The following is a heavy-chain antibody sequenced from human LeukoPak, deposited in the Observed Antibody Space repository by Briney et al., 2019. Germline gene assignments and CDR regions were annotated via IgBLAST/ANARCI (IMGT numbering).Heavy chain of an antibody. CDR2: ISSSGSTI. Sequence: GGSLRLSCAASGFTFSSYEMNWVRQAPGKGLEWVSYISSSGSTIYYADSVKGRFTISRDNAKNSLYLQMNSLRAEDTAVYYCARENYYGSGRGLYYFDYWGLGTLVTVSS. D-gene: IGHD3-10*01. V-gene: IGHV3-48*03. CDR3: ARENYYGSGRGLYYFDY. J-gene: IGHJ4*02. CDR1: GFTFSSYE.